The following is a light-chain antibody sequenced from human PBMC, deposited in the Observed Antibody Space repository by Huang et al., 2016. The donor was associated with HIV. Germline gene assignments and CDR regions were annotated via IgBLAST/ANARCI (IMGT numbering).Light chain of an antibody. CDR2: AAS. CDR3: QQYNTWPPWA. J-gene: IGKJ1*01. V-gene: IGKV3-15*01. CDR1: QNVGSN. Sequence: EVLMTQSPDILSVSPGDRATLSCRASQNVGSNLAWYQQRPGQAPRLLIYAASTRATVVPARFSGGGSGTEFTLTISRLQSEDFATYYCQQYNTWPPWAFGQGTTVEI.